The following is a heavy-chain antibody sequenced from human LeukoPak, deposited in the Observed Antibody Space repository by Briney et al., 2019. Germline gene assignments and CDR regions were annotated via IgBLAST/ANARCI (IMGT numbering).Heavy chain of an antibody. CDR1: GFTFSSYG. CDR3: LSNLYYGGNSPNSRDFDY. J-gene: IGHJ4*02. Sequence: PGRSLRLSCEASGFTFSSYGMHWVRQAPGKGLEWVAVISYDGSNKYYADSVKGRFTISRDNSKNTLYLQMNSLRAEDTAVYYCLSNLYYGGNSPNSRDFDYWGQGTLVTVSS. V-gene: IGHV3-30*03. D-gene: IGHD4-23*01. CDR2: ISYDGSNK.